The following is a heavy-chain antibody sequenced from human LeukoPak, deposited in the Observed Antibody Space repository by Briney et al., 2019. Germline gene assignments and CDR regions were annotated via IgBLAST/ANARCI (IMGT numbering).Heavy chain of an antibody. Sequence: SVKVSCKASGGTFSSYAISWVRHAPGQGLEWMGRIIPILGIANYAQKFQGRVTINADKSTSTAYMELSSLRSEDTAVYYCARVGRNWNLNWFDPWGQGTLVTVSS. CDR2: IIPILGIA. V-gene: IGHV1-69*04. CDR3: ARVGRNWNLNWFDP. J-gene: IGHJ5*02. D-gene: IGHD1-1*01. CDR1: GGTFSSYA.